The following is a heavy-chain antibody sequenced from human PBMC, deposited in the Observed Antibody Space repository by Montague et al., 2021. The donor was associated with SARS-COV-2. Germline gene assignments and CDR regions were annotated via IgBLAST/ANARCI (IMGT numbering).Heavy chain of an antibody. J-gene: IGHJ4*02. Sequence: YRSLSFSASGFTFGDYAMHWVRQTPGKGLEWVSGISYNSENTGYADSVKGRFTISRDNAKNSLYLQMNSLRTDDTALYYCAKDVYYGSGNYWQAFDYWGQGTLVTVSS. CDR3: AKDVYYGSGNYWQAFDY. D-gene: IGHD3-10*01. CDR2: ISYNSENT. V-gene: IGHV3-9*01. CDR1: GFTFGDYA.